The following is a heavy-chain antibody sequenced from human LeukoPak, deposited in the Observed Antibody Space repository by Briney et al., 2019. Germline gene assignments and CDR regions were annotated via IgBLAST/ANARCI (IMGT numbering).Heavy chain of an antibody. J-gene: IGHJ3*02. CDR1: GGTFSSYA. D-gene: IGHD5-18*01. CDR2: IIPTFGTA. V-gene: IGHV1-69*13. Sequence: RASVKVSCKASGGTFSSYAISWVRQAPGQGLEWMGGIIPTFGTANYAQKFQGRVTITADESTSTAYMELSSLRSEDTAVYYCARPHYTAMHYAFDIWGQGTMVTVSS. CDR3: ARPHYTAMHYAFDI.